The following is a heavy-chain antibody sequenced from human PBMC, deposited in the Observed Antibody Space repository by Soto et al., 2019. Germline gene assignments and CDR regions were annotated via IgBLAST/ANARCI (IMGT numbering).Heavy chain of an antibody. CDR1: GGSISSGGYY. CDR3: ARAYGSGVVPWNWFDP. V-gene: IGHV4-31*03. CDR2: IYYSGST. J-gene: IGHJ5*02. Sequence: PSETLSLTCTVSGGSISSGGYYWSWIRQHPGKGLEWIGYIYYSGSTYYNPSLKSRVTISVDTSKNQFSLKLSSVTAADTAAYYCARAYGSGVVPWNWFDPWGQGTLVTVSS. D-gene: IGHD3-10*01.